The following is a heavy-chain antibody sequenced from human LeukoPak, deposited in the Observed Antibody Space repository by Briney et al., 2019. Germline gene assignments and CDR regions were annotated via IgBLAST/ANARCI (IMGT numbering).Heavy chain of an antibody. Sequence: GGSLRLSCAVSGFTFSSYEMNWVRQAPGKGLEWLSYISSSGRTFYYADSVKGRFTISRDNAKNSLYLQMNSLRAEDTAVYYCARDLRSSVVSQFDYWGQGTLVTVSS. CDR3: ARDLRSSVVSQFDY. CDR1: GFTFSSYE. V-gene: IGHV3-48*03. J-gene: IGHJ4*02. CDR2: ISSSGRTF. D-gene: IGHD3-22*01.